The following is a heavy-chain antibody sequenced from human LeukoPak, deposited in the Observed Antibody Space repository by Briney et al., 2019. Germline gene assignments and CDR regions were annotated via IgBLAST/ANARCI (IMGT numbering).Heavy chain of an antibody. CDR2: ISYDGSNK. CDR3: ARFGYYYDSGGYPGGYGMDV. CDR1: GFTFSSYA. J-gene: IGHJ6*02. D-gene: IGHD3-22*01. Sequence: PGGSLRLSCAASGFTFSSYAMHWVRQAPGKGLEWVAVISYDGSNKYYADSVKGRFTISRDNSKNALYLQMNSLRAEDAAVYYCARFGYYYDSGGYPGGYGMDVWGQGTTVTVSS. V-gene: IGHV3-30-3*01.